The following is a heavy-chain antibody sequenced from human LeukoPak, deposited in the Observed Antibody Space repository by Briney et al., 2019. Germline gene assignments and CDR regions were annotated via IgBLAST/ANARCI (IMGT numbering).Heavy chain of an antibody. CDR2: ICSGGST. CDR1: GFTVSSNY. J-gene: IGHJ3*02. V-gene: IGHV3-66*01. Sequence: GGSLRLSCAASGFTVSSNYMSWVRQAPGKGLEWVSVICSGGSTYYADSVKGRFTISRDDSKNTLYLQMNSLRAEDTAVYYCARDLYGGSDAFDIWGQGTMVTVSS. CDR3: ARDLYGGSDAFDI. D-gene: IGHD3-16*01.